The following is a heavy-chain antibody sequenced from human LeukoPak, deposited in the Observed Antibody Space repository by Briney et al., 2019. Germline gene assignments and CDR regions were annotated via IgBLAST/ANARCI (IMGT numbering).Heavy chain of an antibody. V-gene: IGHV4-59*01. CDR1: GGSISSYY. CDR2: IYYSGST. J-gene: IGHJ6*04. CDR3: ARGFYGNYYYYGMDV. Sequence: SETLSLTCTVSGGSISSYYWSWIRQPPGKGREWIGYIYYSGSTNYNPSLKSRVTISVDTSKNQFSLKLSSVTAADTAVYYCARGFYGNYYYYGMDVWGKGTTVTVSS. D-gene: IGHD3-16*01.